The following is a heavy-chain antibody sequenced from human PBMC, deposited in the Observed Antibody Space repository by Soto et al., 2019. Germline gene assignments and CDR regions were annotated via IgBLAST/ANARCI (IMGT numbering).Heavy chain of an antibody. CDR2: ISTYNGNT. CDR1: GYTFTSYG. D-gene: IGHD3-10*01. J-gene: IGHJ4*02. CDR3: AREMVRGVGSDY. V-gene: IGHV1-18*01. Sequence: GSVKVSCKASGYTFTSYGISWVRQAPGQGLEWMGWISTYNGNTKYAQKLQGRVTMTTDTSTSTAYMELRSLRSDDTAVFYCAREMVRGVGSDYWGQGTLVTVS.